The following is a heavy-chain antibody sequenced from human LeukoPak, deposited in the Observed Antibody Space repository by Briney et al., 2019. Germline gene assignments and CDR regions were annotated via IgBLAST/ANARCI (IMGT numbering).Heavy chain of an antibody. CDR3: ATLGYCSSVSCSRAWFDY. Sequence: GGSLRLSCAASGFTFSSYYMSWVRQAPGKGLEWVANIKQDGSEKYYVDSVKGRFTISRDNAKNPLSLQMNSLRAEDSAVYYCATLGYCSSVSCSRAWFDYWGQGTLVTVSS. CDR1: GFTFSSYY. V-gene: IGHV3-7*01. D-gene: IGHD2-2*01. J-gene: IGHJ5*01. CDR2: IKQDGSEK.